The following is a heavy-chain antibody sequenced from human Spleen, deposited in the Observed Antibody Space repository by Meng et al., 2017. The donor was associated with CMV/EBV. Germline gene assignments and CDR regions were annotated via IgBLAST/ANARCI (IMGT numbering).Heavy chain of an antibody. CDR1: GPLSSGDYY. Sequence: GPLSSGDYYWSWFRQPPGKGLEWIGYIYYSGTTYYNPSLKSRVTISVDTSKNQFSLKLSSVTAADTAVYYCARYYYGSGSLNWFDPWGQGTLVTVSS. CDR3: ARYYYGSGSLNWFDP. D-gene: IGHD3-10*01. V-gene: IGHV4-30-4*01. J-gene: IGHJ5*02. CDR2: IYYSGTT.